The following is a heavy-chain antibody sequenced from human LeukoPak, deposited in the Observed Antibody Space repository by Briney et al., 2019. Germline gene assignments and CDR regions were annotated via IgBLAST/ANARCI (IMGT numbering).Heavy chain of an antibody. Sequence: GASVNVSCKASGYTFTGYYMHWVRQAPGQGLEWMGWINPNSGGTNYAQKFQGRVTMTRDTSISTAYMELSRLRSDDTAVYYRASDWGLSQLEYCSNTNCYMGAFDIWGQGTMVTVSS. D-gene: IGHD2-2*02. J-gene: IGHJ3*02. V-gene: IGHV1-2*02. CDR3: ASDWGLSQLEYCSNTNCYMGAFDI. CDR1: GYTFTGYY. CDR2: INPNSGGT.